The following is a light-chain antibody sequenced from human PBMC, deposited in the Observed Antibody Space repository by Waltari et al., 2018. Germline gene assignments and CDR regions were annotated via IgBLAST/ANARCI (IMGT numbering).Light chain of an antibody. CDR3: QQYNNWPPWT. V-gene: IGKV3-15*01. J-gene: IGKJ1*01. Sequence: EIVMTQSPATLSVSPGERATLSCRASQSVSSNLAWYQQKPGQAPSLLIYGASTRATGIPARVSGSGSGTEFTLTISSLQSEDVAVYYCQQYNNWPPWTFGQGTKVEIK. CDR2: GAS. CDR1: QSVSSN.